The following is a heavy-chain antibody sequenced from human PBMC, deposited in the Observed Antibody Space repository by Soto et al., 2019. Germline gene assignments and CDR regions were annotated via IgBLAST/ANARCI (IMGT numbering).Heavy chain of an antibody. CDR3: ATRLTSIAAAGNDYFDY. J-gene: IGHJ4*02. D-gene: IGHD6-13*01. Sequence: ASVKVSCKASGYTFTSYGISWVRQAPGQGLEWMGWISAYNGNTNYAQKLQGRVTMTTDTSTSTAYMELRSLRSDDTAVYYCATRLTSIAAAGNDYFDYWGQGTLVTVS. CDR1: GYTFTSYG. V-gene: IGHV1-18*01. CDR2: ISAYNGNT.